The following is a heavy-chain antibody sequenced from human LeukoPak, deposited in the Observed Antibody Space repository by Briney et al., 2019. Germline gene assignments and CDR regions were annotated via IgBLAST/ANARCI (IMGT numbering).Heavy chain of an antibody. D-gene: IGHD3-9*01. CDR1: GFIFSSYA. CDR2: ISGSGGST. V-gene: IGHV3-23*01. Sequence: PGGSLRLSCAASGFIFSSYAMSWVRQAPGKGLEWVSAISGSGGSTYYADSVKGRFTISRDNSKNTLYLQMNSLRAEDTAVYYCAKGGGLHPLYDIAKDFDPWGQGTLVTVSS. J-gene: IGHJ5*02. CDR3: AKGGGLHPLYDIAKDFDP.